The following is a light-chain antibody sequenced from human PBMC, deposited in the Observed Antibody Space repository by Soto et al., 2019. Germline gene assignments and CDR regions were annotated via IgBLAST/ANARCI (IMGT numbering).Light chain of an antibody. Sequence: QSALTQPASVSGSPGQSITISCTGTSSDVGGYNYVSWYQQHPGKAPKLIIYEVSNRPSGVSNRFSGSKSGNTASLTISGLQAEYVADYYCNSYTSKSTGFFGTGTKLTVL. CDR2: EVS. V-gene: IGLV2-14*01. CDR3: NSYTSKSTGF. J-gene: IGLJ1*01. CDR1: SSDVGGYNY.